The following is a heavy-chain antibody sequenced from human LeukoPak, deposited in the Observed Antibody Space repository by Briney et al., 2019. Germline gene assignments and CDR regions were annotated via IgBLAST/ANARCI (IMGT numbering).Heavy chain of an antibody. CDR1: GYTFTSYG. CDR3: ARDGRGRQLWSNLFDY. Sequence: GASVKVSCKASGYTFTSYGISWVRQAPGQGLEWMGIINPSGGSTSYAQKFQGRVTMTRDTSTSTVYMELSSLRSEDTAVYYCARDGRGRQLWSNLFDYWGQGTLVTVSS. D-gene: IGHD5-18*01. V-gene: IGHV1-46*01. CDR2: INPSGGST. J-gene: IGHJ4*02.